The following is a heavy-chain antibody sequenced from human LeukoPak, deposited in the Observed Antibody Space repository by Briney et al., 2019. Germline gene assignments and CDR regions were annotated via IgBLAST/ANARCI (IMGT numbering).Heavy chain of an antibody. V-gene: IGHV3-23*01. CDR1: GFTFNNND. Sequence: GGSLRLSCAASGFTFNNNDMTWVRQAPGKGLEWVSTIDGGGVSTYYADSVKGRFTVSRDNSKNTLFLQMNSLRAEDTAVYYCGKYLQTSVGANDYWGQGTLVTVSS. CDR2: IDGGGVST. D-gene: IGHD1-26*01. CDR3: GKYLQTSVGANDY. J-gene: IGHJ4*02.